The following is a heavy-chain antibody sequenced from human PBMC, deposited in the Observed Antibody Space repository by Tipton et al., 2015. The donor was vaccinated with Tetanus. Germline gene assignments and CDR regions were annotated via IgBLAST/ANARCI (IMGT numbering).Heavy chain of an antibody. Sequence: QMQLVQSGAEVKKPGSSVKVSCKASGGTFSSYAISWVRQAPGQGLEWMGGIIPIFGTANYAQKFQGRVPITADKSTSPAYMELSSLRSEDTAVYYCTALFYDILTGRDDYWGQGTLVTVSS. D-gene: IGHD3-9*01. CDR1: GGTFSSYA. V-gene: IGHV1-69*06. CDR2: IIPIFGTA. J-gene: IGHJ4*02. CDR3: TALFYDILTGRDDY.